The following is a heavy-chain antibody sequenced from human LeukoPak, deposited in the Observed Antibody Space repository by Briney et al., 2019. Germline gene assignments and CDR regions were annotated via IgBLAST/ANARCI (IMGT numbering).Heavy chain of an antibody. J-gene: IGHJ4*02. CDR3: AREKHLYY. CDR1: GFTFSSYA. Sequence: GGSLRLSCAASGFTFSSYAISWVRQAPGKGLEWVSAISGSGGSTFYADSVKGRFTISRDNSKNTLFLQMDSLRDEDTALYYCAREKHLYYWGLGTLVTVSS. V-gene: IGHV3-23*01. CDR2: ISGSGGST.